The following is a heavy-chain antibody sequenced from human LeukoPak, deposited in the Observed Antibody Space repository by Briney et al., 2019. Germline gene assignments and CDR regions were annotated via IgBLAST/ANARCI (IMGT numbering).Heavy chain of an antibody. CDR3: TLLLWFGELSSGTHDY. J-gene: IGHJ4*02. V-gene: IGHV1-18*01. Sequence: GASVKVSCKASGYTFTSYGISWVRQAPPGQGLEWMGWISAYNGNTNYAQKLQGRVTMTTDTSTSTAYMELRSLRSDDTAVYYCTLLLWFGELSSGTHDYWGQGTLVTVSS. CDR2: ISAYNGNT. CDR1: GYTFTSYG. D-gene: IGHD3-10*01.